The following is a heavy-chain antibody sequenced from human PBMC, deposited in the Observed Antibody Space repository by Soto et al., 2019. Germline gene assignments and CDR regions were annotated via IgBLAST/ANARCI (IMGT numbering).Heavy chain of an antibody. CDR3: ARDIVEWGSFWFDP. V-gene: IGHV1-69*01. CDR1: GGTFSSYA. Sequence: QVQLVQSGAEVKKPGSSVKVSCKASGGTFSSYAISWVRQAPGQGLERMGGIIPIFGTANYAQKFQGRVTITADESTSTAYMELSSLRSEDTAVYYCARDIVEWGSFWFDPWGQGTLVTVSS. J-gene: IGHJ5*02. CDR2: IIPIFGTA. D-gene: IGHD2-15*01.